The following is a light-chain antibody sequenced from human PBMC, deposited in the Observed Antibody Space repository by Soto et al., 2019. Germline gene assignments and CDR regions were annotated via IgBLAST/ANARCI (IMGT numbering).Light chain of an antibody. Sequence: DIVMTQSPDSLAVSLGERATINCKSSQSVLYSSSNKNFLAWYQQKPGQPPKLLIYWASTRESGVPDRFRGSGSGTDFTLTISSLQAEDVAVYYCQQYYSTPYTFGQGTKLEI. CDR2: WAS. CDR3: QQYYSTPYT. CDR1: QSVLYSSSNKNF. V-gene: IGKV4-1*01. J-gene: IGKJ2*01.